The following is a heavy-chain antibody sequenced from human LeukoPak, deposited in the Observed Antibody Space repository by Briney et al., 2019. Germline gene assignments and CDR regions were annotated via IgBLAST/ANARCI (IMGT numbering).Heavy chain of an antibody. V-gene: IGHV4-59*12. CDR3: ARLYSNSDY. J-gene: IGHJ4*02. CDR1: GGSISSYY. Sequence: PSETLSLTCTVSGGSISSYYWSWIRQPPGKGLEWIGYIYYSGSTNYNPSLKSRVTISVDTSKNQFSLKLSSVTAADTAVYYCARLYSNSDYWGQGTLVTVSS. CDR2: IYYSGST. D-gene: IGHD6-6*01.